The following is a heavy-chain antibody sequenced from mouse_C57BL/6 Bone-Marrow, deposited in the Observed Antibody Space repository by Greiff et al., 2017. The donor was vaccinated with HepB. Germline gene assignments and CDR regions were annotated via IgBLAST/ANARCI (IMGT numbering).Heavy chain of an antibody. CDR3: ARWGTTVVAPYAMDY. CDR1: GYAFSSSW. CDR2: IYPGDGDT. D-gene: IGHD1-1*01. Sequence: VKLVESGPELVKPGASVKISCKASGYAFSSSWMNWVKQRPGKGLEWIGRIYPGDGDTNYNGKFKGKATLTADKSSSTAYMQLSSLTSEDSAVYFCARWGTTVVAPYAMDYWGQGTSVTVSS. J-gene: IGHJ4*01. V-gene: IGHV1-82*01.